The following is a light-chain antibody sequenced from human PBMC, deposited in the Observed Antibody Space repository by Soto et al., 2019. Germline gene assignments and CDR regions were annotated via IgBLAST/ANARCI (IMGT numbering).Light chain of an antibody. CDR2: DVY. CDR3: SSYTGTSTPHV. CDR1: SNDIGAYNY. J-gene: IGLJ1*01. V-gene: IGLV2-14*01. Sequence: QSALTQPASVSGSPGQSITISCTGTSNDIGAYNYVSWYQQYPGTAPKLLVYDVYSRPSRVSTRFSGSKSGNTASLTISGFQPEDEADYYCSSYTGTSTPHVFGTGTKLTVL.